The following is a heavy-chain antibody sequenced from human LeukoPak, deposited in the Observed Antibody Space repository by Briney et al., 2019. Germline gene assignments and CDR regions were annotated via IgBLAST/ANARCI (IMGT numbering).Heavy chain of an antibody. V-gene: IGHV4-39*01. CDR3: ARQTGNYYGMDV. CDR1: GGSISSSSYY. Sequence: SETLSLTCTVSGGSISSSSYYWGWIRQPPGKGLEWIGGIYYSGSTYYNPSLKSRVTISVDTSKNQFSLKLSSVTAADTAVYYCARQTGNYYGMDVWGQGTTVTVSS. CDR2: IYYSGST. J-gene: IGHJ6*02.